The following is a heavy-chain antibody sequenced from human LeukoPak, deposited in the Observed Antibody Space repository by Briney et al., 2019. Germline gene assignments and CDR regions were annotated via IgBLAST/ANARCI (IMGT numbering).Heavy chain of an antibody. CDR2: INHSGST. D-gene: IGHD4/OR15-4a*01. Sequence: SETLSLTCAVYGGSLSGYYCSWIRQPPGKGLEWIGEINHSGSTNYNPSLKSRVTISVDTSKNQFSLKLNSVTAADTAVYYCARHVGSMVNFDFWGQGTLVTVSS. CDR3: ARHVGSMVNFDF. V-gene: IGHV4-34*01. J-gene: IGHJ4*02. CDR1: GGSLSGYY.